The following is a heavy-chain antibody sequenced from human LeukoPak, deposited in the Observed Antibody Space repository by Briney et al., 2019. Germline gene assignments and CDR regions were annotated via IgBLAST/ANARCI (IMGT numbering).Heavy chain of an antibody. D-gene: IGHD2-2*01. Sequence: PGGSLRLSCAASGFTFSDYYMSWTRQAPGKGLEWVSYISSSGSTIYYADSVKGRFTISRDNAKNSLYLQMNSLRAEDTAVYYCARGQIGYCSSTSCSLVDYWGQGTLVTVSS. CDR1: GFTFSDYY. CDR3: ARGQIGYCSSTSCSLVDY. CDR2: ISSSGSTI. J-gene: IGHJ4*02. V-gene: IGHV3-11*04.